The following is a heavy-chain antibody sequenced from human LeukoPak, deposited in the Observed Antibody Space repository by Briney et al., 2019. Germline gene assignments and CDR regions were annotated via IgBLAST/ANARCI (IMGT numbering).Heavy chain of an antibody. V-gene: IGHV3-64*01. D-gene: IGHD1-26*01. CDR3: ARGSPWDAFDI. CDR2: ISSNGGST. CDR1: GFTFSSYA. Sequence: GSLRLSCAASGFTFSSYAMHWVRQAPGKGLEYVSAISSNGGSTYYANSVKGRFTISRDNSKNTLYLQMGSLRAEDMAVYYCARGSPWDAFDIWGQGIMVTVSS. J-gene: IGHJ3*02.